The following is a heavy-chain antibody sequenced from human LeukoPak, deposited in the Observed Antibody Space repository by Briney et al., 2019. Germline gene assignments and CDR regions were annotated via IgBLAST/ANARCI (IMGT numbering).Heavy chain of an antibody. CDR1: GGSISSYY. Sequence: SETLSLTCTVSGGSISSYYWSWIRQPPGKGLEWIGYIYYSGSTNYNPSLKSRVTISVDTSKNQFSLKLSSVTAADTAVYYCAGVDYDILTGYYTHFDYWGQGTLVTVSS. D-gene: IGHD3-9*01. CDR2: IYYSGST. V-gene: IGHV4-59*01. J-gene: IGHJ4*02. CDR3: AGVDYDILTGYYTHFDY.